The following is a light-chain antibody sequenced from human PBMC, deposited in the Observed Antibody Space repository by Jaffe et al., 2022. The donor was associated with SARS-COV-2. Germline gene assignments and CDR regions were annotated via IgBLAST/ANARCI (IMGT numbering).Light chain of an antibody. V-gene: IGLV1-51*02. CDR1: SSDIGNNF. J-gene: IGLJ1*01. CDR2: ENS. CDR3: AAWHTSLSVL. Sequence: QSVLTQPPSVSAAPGQTVTISCSGGSSDIGNNFVSWYQQLPGTAPKLLIYENSHRPSGIPDRFSGSKSGTSATLRITGLQTGDEADYYCAAWHTSLSVLFGTGTKVTVL.